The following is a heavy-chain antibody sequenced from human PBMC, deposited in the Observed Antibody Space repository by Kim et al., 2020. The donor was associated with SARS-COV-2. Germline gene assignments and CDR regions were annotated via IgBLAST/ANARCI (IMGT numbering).Heavy chain of an antibody. CDR3: ARGGYSYGYFQKTPYYFDY. J-gene: IGHJ4*02. V-gene: IGHV1-46*01. CDR2: INPSGGST. D-gene: IGHD5-18*01. Sequence: ASVKVSCKASGYTFTSYYMHWVRQAPGQGLEWMGIINPSGGSTSYAQKFQGRVTMTRDTSTSTVYMELSSLRSEDTAVYYCARGGYSYGYFQKTPYYFDYWGQGTLVTVSS. CDR1: GYTFTSYY.